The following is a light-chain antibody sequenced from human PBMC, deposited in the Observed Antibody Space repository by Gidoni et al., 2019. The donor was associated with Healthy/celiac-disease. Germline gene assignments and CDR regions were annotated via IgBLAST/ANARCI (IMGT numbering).Light chain of an antibody. J-gene: IGKJ1*01. Sequence: DIQMTQSPSSLSASAGDRVTITCRASQSISSYLNWYQQKPGKAPKLPIYAASSLQSGVPSRFSGSGSGTDFTLTISSLQPEDFATYYCQQSYSTRWTFGQGTKVEIK. CDR1: QSISSY. V-gene: IGKV1-39*01. CDR3: QQSYSTRWT. CDR2: AAS.